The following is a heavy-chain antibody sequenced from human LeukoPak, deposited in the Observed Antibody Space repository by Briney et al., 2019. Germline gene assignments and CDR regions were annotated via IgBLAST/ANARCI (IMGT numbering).Heavy chain of an antibody. CDR3: AREAGDSSGYYYDKGAFDI. V-gene: IGHV4-4*07. D-gene: IGHD3-22*01. CDR1: GGSINNYY. CDR2: MYSGGST. J-gene: IGHJ3*02. Sequence: SETLSLTCTVSGGSINNYYWSWIRQPAGKGLEWLGRMYSGGSTNYNPSLKRRVTMSVDTSKNQFSLKLSSVTAADTAVYYCAREAGDSSGYYYDKGAFDIWGQGTMVTVPS.